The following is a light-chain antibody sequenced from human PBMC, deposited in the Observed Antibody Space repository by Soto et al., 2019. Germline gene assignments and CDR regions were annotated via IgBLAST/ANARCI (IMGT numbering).Light chain of an antibody. V-gene: IGKV1-5*01. CDR3: QQYNSYWGT. CDR2: DAS. CDR1: QSISIW. J-gene: IGKJ1*01. Sequence: DIQMTQSPSTLSASVGDRVTITRRASQSISIWLAWYQQKPGKAPKLLIYDASSLESGVPSRFSGSGSGTEFTLTISSLQPDDFATYYCQQYNSYWGTFGQGTKVDIK.